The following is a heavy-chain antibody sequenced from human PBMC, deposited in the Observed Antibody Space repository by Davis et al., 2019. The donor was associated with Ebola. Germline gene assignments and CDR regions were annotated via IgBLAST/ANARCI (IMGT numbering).Heavy chain of an antibody. CDR3: AKDVLTGDLAWGGYFDL. Sequence: GGSLRLSCAASGFTFSSYAMHWVRQAPGKGLEWVSGISWNSGSIGYADSVKGRFTISRDNAKNSLYLQMNSLRAEDTALYYCAKDVLTGDLAWGGYFDLWGRGTLVTVSS. V-gene: IGHV3-9*01. CDR2: ISWNSGSI. D-gene: IGHD7-27*01. CDR1: GFTFSSYA. J-gene: IGHJ2*01.